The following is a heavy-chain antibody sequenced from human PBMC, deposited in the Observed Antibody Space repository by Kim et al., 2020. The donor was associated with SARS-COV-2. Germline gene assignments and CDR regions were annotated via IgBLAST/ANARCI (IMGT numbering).Heavy chain of an antibody. Sequence: GGSLRLSCAASGFTFSNNWMSWVRQAPGKGLEWVANIKEDGSEKYYVDSVKGRFTISRDNAKNSLYLQMNSLRVEDTAVYYCTRSRLKSDYWGQGTLVTVSS. CDR1: GFTFSNNW. CDR3: TRSRLKSDY. J-gene: IGHJ4*02. CDR2: IKEDGSEK. V-gene: IGHV3-7*01.